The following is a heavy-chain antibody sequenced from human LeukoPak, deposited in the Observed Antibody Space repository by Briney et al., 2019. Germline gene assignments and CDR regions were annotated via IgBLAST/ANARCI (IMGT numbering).Heavy chain of an antibody. D-gene: IGHD2-2*02. V-gene: IGHV3-23*01. CDR3: ANDCSSTSCYTNAFDI. J-gene: IGHJ3*02. Sequence: GGSLRLSCAASGFIFSSYAMSWVRQVPGKGLQWVSSISGSGANTYYADSVKGRFTISRDNSKNTLYLQMNSLRAEDTAVYYCANDCSSTSCYTNAFDIWGQGTMVTVSS. CDR1: GFIFSSYA. CDR2: ISGSGANT.